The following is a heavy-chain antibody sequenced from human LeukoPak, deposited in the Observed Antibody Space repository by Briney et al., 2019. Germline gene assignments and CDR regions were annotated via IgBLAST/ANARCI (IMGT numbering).Heavy chain of an antibody. D-gene: IGHD2-15*01. J-gene: IGHJ4*02. CDR2: INSDGSST. CDR3: ARGGSGCCSAGSCYPIDY. Sequence: GGSLRLSCAASGFTFSSYWMHWVRRAPGKGLVWVSRINSDGSSTSYADSVKGRFTISRDNAKNTLYLQMNSLRAEDTAVYYCARGGSGCCSAGSCYPIDYWGQGTLVTVSS. CDR1: GFTFSSYW. V-gene: IGHV3-74*01.